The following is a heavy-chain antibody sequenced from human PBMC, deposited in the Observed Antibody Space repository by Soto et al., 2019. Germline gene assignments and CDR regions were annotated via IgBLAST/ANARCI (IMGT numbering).Heavy chain of an antibody. V-gene: IGHV3-74*01. CDR2: LDGEGSST. D-gene: IGHD3-10*01. J-gene: IGHJ4*02. CDR1: GFTFSNYW. CDR3: AKDLWFGELFAAY. Sequence: GGSLRLSCAASGFTFSNYWMYWVRQPPGKGLVWVSRLDGEGSSTSYADSVEGRFTISRDNAKSTLYLQMNSLRAEDTAVYYCAKDLWFGELFAAYWGQGTLVTVSS.